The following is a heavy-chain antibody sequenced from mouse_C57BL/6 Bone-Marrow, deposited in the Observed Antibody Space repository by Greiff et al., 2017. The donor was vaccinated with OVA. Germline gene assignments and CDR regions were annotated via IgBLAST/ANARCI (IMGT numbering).Heavy chain of an antibody. J-gene: IGHJ2*01. CDR1: GYSFTGYY. V-gene: IGHV1-42*01. Sequence: EVKLVESGPELVKPGASVKISCKASGYSFTGYYMNWVKQSPEKSLEWIGEINPSPGGTTYNQKFKAKATLTVDKSSSTTYMQLKSLTSEDSAVYYCARSGSSGYVGYWGQGTTLTVSS. D-gene: IGHD3-2*02. CDR3: ARSGSSGYVGY. CDR2: INPSPGGT.